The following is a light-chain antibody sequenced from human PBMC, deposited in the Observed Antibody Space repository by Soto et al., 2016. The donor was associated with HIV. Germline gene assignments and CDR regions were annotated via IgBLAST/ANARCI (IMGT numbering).Light chain of an antibody. CDR2: QDV. J-gene: IGLJ3*02. V-gene: IGLV3-1*01. Sequence: SYELTQPPSLSVSLGQTASITCSGNNLGRKFAFWYQQRPGQSPVLVIYQDVERPSGIPERFSGSTSGNTATLTITGTQAMDEADYFCQAWDDNLGGVFGRRDQADRP. CDR3: QAWDDNLGGV. CDR1: NLGRKF.